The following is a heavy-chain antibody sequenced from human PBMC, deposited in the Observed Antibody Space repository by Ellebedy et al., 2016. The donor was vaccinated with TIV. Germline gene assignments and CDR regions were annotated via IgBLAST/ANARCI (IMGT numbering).Heavy chain of an antibody. CDR2: IKYDGET. J-gene: IGHJ4*02. CDR3: AKRGGLTTNTPTYFDH. CDR1: GFTFRDYG. V-gene: IGHV3-30*19. Sequence: PGGSLRLSCAASGFTFRDYGIHWVRQAPGKGLEWVALIKYDGETYYADAVQGRFITPRDNSKNTLYLQMNSLRAEDTAVYYCAKRGGLTTNTPTYFDHWGQGSLVTVSA. D-gene: IGHD4-11*01.